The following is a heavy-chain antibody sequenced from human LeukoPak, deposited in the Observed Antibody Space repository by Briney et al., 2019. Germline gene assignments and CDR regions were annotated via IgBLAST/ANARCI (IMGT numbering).Heavy chain of an antibody. J-gene: IGHJ4*02. CDR1: GFTFSSYG. D-gene: IGHD6-19*01. V-gene: IGHV3-23*01. CDR2: ISGSGGST. CDR3: ARFSSGWSPSGFDY. Sequence: GGSLRLSCAASGFTFSSYGMSWVRQAPGKGLEWVSAISGSGGSTYYADSVKGRFTISRDNSKNTLYLQMNSLRAEDTAVYYCARFSSGWSPSGFDYWGQGTLVTVSS.